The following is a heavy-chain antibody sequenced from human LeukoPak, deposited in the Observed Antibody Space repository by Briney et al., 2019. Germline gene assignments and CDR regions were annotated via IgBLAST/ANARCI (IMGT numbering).Heavy chain of an antibody. CDR3: AKDASPYYYDSSYFDY. CDR2: ISGSGGST. CDR1: GFTFSSYA. V-gene: IGHV3-23*01. J-gene: IGHJ4*02. D-gene: IGHD3-22*01. Sequence: GGSLRLSCAASGFTFSSYAMSWVRQAPGKGLEWVSAISGSGGSTYYADSVKGRFTISRDNSKNTLYLQMNSLRAEDTAVYYCAKDASPYYYDSSYFDYWGQGTLVTVSS.